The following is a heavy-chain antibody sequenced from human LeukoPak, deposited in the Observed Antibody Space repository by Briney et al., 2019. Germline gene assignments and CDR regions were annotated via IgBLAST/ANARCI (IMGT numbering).Heavy chain of an antibody. J-gene: IGHJ4*02. CDR1: GFPVSSNY. Sequence: PGGSLSLSCAASGFPVSSNYMSWVRQAPGKGLEWVSVIYSGGSTYYADSVKGRFTISRDNSKNTLYLQMNSLRAEDTAVYYCARGQSSGWFDFDYWGQGTLVTVSS. CDR2: IYSGGST. D-gene: IGHD6-19*01. CDR3: ARGQSSGWFDFDY. V-gene: IGHV3-53*01.